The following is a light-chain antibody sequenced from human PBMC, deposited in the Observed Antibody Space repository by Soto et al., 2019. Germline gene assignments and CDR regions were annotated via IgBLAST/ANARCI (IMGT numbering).Light chain of an antibody. J-gene: IGLJ3*02. CDR2: LNRDGSH. Sequence: QPVLTQSXXASAXXXXXVKXXXTLSSGHSSYAIAWHHQQPEKGPRYLMKLNRDGSHNKGDGIPDRFSGSSSGAERYLTISSLQSEDEADYYCQTWGPGIRVFGGGTKVTVL. V-gene: IGLV4-69*01. CDR3: QTWGPGIRV. CDR1: SGHSSYA.